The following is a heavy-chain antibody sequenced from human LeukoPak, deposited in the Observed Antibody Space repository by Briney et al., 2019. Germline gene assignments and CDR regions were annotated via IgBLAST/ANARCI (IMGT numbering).Heavy chain of an antibody. CDR2: INSDGSST. J-gene: IGHJ4*02. D-gene: IGHD3-3*01. V-gene: IGHV3-74*01. Sequence: PGGSLRLSCAASGFTFSGYWMHWVRQAPGKGLVWVSRINSDGSSTSYADSVKGRFTISRDNAKNTLYLQMNSLRAEDTAVYYCARDPDYDFWSGPSDYWGQGTLVTVSS. CDR3: ARDPDYDFWSGPSDY. CDR1: GFTFSGYW.